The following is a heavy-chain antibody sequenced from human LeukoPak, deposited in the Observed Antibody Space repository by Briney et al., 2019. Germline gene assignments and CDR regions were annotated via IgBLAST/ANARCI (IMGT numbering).Heavy chain of an antibody. V-gene: IGHV4-39*07. CDR3: ARRMGRDYDSLDY. CDR2: IYYSGST. D-gene: IGHD4-17*01. CDR1: GGSISSSGYY. J-gene: IGHJ4*02. Sequence: SETLSLTCTVSGGSISSSGYYWGWIRQPPGKGLEWIGSIYYSGSTNYNPSLKSRVTISVDTSKNQFSLKLSSVTAADTAVYYCARRMGRDYDSLDYWGQGTLVTVSS.